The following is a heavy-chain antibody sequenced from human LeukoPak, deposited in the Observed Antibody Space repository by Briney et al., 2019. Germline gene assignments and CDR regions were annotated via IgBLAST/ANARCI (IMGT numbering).Heavy chain of an antibody. CDR3: ARGSPYYDILTGYYHFDY. J-gene: IGHJ4*02. V-gene: IGHV1-2*02. CDR2: INPNSGGT. CDR1: GYTFTGYY. D-gene: IGHD3-9*01. Sequence: GASVKVSCKASGYTFTGYYMHWVRQAPGQGLEWMGWINPNSGGTNYAQKFQGRVTMTRDTSISTAYMELRSLRSDDTAVYYCARGSPYYDILTGYYHFDYWGQGTLVTVSS.